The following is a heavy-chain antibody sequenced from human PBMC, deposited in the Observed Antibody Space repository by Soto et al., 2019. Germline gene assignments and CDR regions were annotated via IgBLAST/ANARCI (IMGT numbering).Heavy chain of an antibody. CDR2: INPSDGST. CDR1: GYTFNSYY. V-gene: IGHV1-46*02. D-gene: IGHD6-19*01. Sequence: QVQLVQSGAEVKKPGASVKVSCKASGYTFNSYYMHWVRQAPGQGLEWMGIINPSDGSTSYAPKFQGRVTMTRDTSTNTVYMDLSCLRSEDKAVYYCARDHRIGYNSVWYWFDAWGQGTLVTVSS. CDR3: ARDHRIGYNSVWYWFDA. J-gene: IGHJ5*02.